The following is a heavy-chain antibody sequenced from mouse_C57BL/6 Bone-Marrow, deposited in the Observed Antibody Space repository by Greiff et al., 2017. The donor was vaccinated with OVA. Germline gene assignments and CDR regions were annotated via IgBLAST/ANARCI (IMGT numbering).Heavy chain of an antibody. Sequence: VQLKESGAELVRPGASVKLSCTASGFNIKDDYMHWVKQRPEQGLEWIGWIDPENGDTEYASKFQGKATITADTSSNTAYLQLSSLTSEDTAVYYCTTYGYDEAYWGQGTLVTVSA. CDR3: TTYGYDEAY. V-gene: IGHV14-4*01. D-gene: IGHD2-2*01. CDR2: IDPENGDT. J-gene: IGHJ3*01. CDR1: GFNIKDDY.